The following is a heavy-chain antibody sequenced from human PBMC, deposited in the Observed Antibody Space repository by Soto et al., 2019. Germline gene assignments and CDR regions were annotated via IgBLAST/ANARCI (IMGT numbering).Heavy chain of an antibody. CDR1: GFTFTSSA. CDR3: AADSSEQLERTPPGYYYYGMDV. V-gene: IGHV1-58*02. D-gene: IGHD1-1*01. Sequence: SVKVSCKASGFTFTSSAIQWVRQARGQRLEWIGWIVVGSGNTNYAQKFQERVTITRDMSTSTAYMELSSLRSEDTAVYYCAADSSEQLERTPPGYYYYGMDVWGQGTTVTVSS. CDR2: IVVGSGNT. J-gene: IGHJ6*02.